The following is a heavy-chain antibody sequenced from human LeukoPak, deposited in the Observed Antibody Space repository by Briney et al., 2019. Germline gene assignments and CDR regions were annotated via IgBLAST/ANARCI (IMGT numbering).Heavy chain of an antibody. D-gene: IGHD3-3*01. J-gene: IGHJ4*02. CDR3: ARDRGIFEAFDY. CDR1: GFTFSSYE. Sequence: GGSLRLSCAASGFTFSSYEMNCVRQAPGKGLEWVSYISSSGSTIYYADSVKGRFTISRDNAKNSLYLQMNSLRAEDTAVYYCARDRGIFEAFDYWGQGTLVTVSS. V-gene: IGHV3-48*03. CDR2: ISSSGSTI.